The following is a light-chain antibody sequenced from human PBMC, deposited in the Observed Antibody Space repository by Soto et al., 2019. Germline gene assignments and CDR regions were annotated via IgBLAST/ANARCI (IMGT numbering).Light chain of an antibody. CDR2: DVS. CDR1: SSDVGGYNY. Sequence: QSALTQPASVSGSPGQSITISCTGTSSDVGGYNYVSWYQQHPGKAPKLMIYDVSNRPSGVSNRFSGSKSGNTASLTISGLPAEDEADYYCSSYTSPAAVFGGGTKLTVL. CDR3: SSYTSPAAV. V-gene: IGLV2-14*01. J-gene: IGLJ2*01.